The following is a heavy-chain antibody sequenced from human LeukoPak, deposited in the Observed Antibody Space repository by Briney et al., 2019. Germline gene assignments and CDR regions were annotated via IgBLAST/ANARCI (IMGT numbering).Heavy chain of an antibody. CDR1: GGSIISSVDY. Sequence: SETLSLTCTVSGGSIISSVDYWWGWIRQPPGKGLEWIGSIYYTGTTYNDPSLKSRVTISVDTSKSHFSLRLTSVTAADTAVYYCARQRASGTWAFDIWGQGTMVTVSS. J-gene: IGHJ3*02. D-gene: IGHD3-10*01. V-gene: IGHV4-39*01. CDR3: ARQRASGTWAFDI. CDR2: IYYTGTT.